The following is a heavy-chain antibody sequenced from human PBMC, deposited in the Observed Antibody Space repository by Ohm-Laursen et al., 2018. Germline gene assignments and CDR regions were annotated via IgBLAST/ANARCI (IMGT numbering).Heavy chain of an antibody. V-gene: IGHV4-34*01. Sequence: SETLSLTCAVYGGSFSGYYWSWIRQPPGKGLEWIGEINHSGSTNYNPSLKSRVTISVDTSKNQFSLKLSSVTAADTAVYYCARDLGYSSSWYTPYGMDVWGQGTTVTVSS. CDR3: ARDLGYSSSWYTPYGMDV. CDR2: INHSGST. J-gene: IGHJ6*02. D-gene: IGHD6-13*01. CDR1: GGSFSGYY.